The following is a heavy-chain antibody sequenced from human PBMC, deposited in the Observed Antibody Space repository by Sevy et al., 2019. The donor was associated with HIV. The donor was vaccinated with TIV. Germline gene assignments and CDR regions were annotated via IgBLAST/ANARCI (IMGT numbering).Heavy chain of an antibody. CDR2: VKQDGSEI. CDR1: GFIFSGYW. Sequence: GGSLRLSCAASGFIFSGYWMSWVRQAPGRGLEWVANVKQDGSEIYYGDSVKGRFTISRDNAKNSLYLQMNSLRVEDTGVYYCARDSAMTKDSWGQGTRVTVSS. CDR3: ARDSAMTKDS. J-gene: IGHJ4*02. D-gene: IGHD4-17*01. V-gene: IGHV3-7*01.